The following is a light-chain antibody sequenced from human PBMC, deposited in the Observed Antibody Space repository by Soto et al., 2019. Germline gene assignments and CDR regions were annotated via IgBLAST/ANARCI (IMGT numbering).Light chain of an antibody. Sequence: QSALTQPASVSGSPGQSITISCTGTSSDVGSYNLVSWYQQHPDKAPKLMIYEGSKRPSGVSNRFSGSKSANTASLTISGLQAEDEADYYCCSYAGSRVFGGGTKLTVL. CDR1: SSDVGSYNL. CDR3: CSYAGSRV. V-gene: IGLV2-23*01. J-gene: IGLJ3*02. CDR2: EGS.